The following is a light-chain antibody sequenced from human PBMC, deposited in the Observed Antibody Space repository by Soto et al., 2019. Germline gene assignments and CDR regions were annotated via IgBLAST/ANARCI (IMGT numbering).Light chain of an antibody. CDR2: DAS. CDR3: QQYNSYSHLYT. J-gene: IGKJ2*01. CDR1: QSISSW. V-gene: IGKV1-5*01. Sequence: DIQMTQSPSTLSASVGDRVTITCRASQSISSWLAWYQQKPGKAPKLLIYDASSLESGVPSRFSGSGSGTEFTLTITIQHPDDYESYYCQQYNSYSHLYTFGEVTKVEIK.